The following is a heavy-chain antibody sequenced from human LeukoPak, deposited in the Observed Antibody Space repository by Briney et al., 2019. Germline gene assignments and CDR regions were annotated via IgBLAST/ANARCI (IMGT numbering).Heavy chain of an antibody. V-gene: IGHV3-64*01. D-gene: IGHD6-6*01. CDR3: ARWPVYSSSYFYMHV. CDR1: GFTFTSYC. CDR2: ISSNGGST. Sequence: GSVRLSCAASGFTFTSYCMHWVRQAPGHGLEYVGAISSNGGSTNYANSVQGRLTISRDNYKKPLYPQMGRLRAEAMAVYYCARWPVYSSSYFYMHVWGKGTTVTVS. J-gene: IGHJ6*03.